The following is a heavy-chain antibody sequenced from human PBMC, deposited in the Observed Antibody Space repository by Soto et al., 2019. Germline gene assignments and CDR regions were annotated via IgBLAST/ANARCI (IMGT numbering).Heavy chain of an antibody. CDR3: AKVLDASMVVNGYLY. D-gene: IGHD5-18*01. Sequence: VQLVQSGAEVKKPGSSVKVSCKASGGTFSSYAMSWVRQAPGKGLEWVSAIGGSGDSTYYADSVKGRFTISRDNSKNTLYLQVNSLRAEDTAVYYCAKVLDASMVVNGYLYWGQGTLVTVSS. CDR1: GGTFSSYA. CDR2: IGGSGDST. V-gene: IGHV3-23*04. J-gene: IGHJ4*02.